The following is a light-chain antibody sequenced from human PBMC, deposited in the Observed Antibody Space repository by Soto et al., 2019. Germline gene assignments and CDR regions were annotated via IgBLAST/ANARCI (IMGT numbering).Light chain of an antibody. J-gene: IGKJ2*01. CDR2: GAS. CDR1: QSVTSN. CDR3: QQYNNWPPYT. V-gene: IGKV3-15*01. Sequence: EVVMTQAPATLSVSPGERATLSCRASQSVTSNLAWYQQKPGQAPRLLIYGASTRSTGIPARFSGSGSGTEFNLTISSLQSADVAAYYCQQYNNWPPYTFGQGTKLEIK.